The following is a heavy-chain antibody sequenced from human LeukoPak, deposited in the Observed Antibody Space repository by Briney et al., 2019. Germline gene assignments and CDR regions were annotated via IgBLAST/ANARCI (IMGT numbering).Heavy chain of an antibody. CDR3: ARDLNSGSYHERAFDI. D-gene: IGHD1-26*01. V-gene: IGHV1-69*05. CDR2: IIPIFGTA. Sequence: GASVKVSCKASGGTFSSYAISWVRQAPGQGLEWMGGIIPIFGTANYAQKFQGRVTITTDESTSTAYMELSSLRSEDTAVYYCARDLNSGSYHERAFDIWGQGTMVTVSS. J-gene: IGHJ3*02. CDR1: GGTFSSYA.